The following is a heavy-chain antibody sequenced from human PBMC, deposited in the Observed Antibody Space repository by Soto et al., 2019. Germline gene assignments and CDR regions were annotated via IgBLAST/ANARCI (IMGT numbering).Heavy chain of an antibody. CDR2: INAGNGNT. V-gene: IGHV1-3*01. J-gene: IGHJ6*02. Sequence: ASVKVSCKASGYTFTSYAMHWVRQAPGQRLEWMGWINAGNGNTKYSQKFQGRVTITRDTSASTAYMELSSLRSEDTAVYYCARARDYYDSSGYYYATYYYYYGMDVWGQGTKVTVSS. CDR1: GYTFTSYA. CDR3: ARARDYYDSSGYYYATYYYYYGMDV. D-gene: IGHD3-22*01.